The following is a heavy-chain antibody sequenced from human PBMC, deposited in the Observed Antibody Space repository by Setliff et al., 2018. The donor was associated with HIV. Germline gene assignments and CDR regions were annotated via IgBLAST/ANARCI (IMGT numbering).Heavy chain of an antibody. CDR1: GFTFTSYA. V-gene: IGHV3-23*01. CDR2: ISGSGSTT. D-gene: IGHD2-2*01. J-gene: IGHJ4*02. CDR3: AKLQEGHVYYQYFDN. Sequence: LRLSCAASGFTFTSYAMNWVRQAPGKGLEWVSSISGSGSTTYYADSVKGRLTISRDNSQNALYLHMNSLRAEDTAVYYCAKLQEGHVYYQYFDNWGQGTLVTVSS.